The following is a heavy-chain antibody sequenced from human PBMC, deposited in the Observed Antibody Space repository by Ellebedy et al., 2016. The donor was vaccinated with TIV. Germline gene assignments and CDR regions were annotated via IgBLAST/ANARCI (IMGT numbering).Heavy chain of an antibody. Sequence: GGSLRLXXAASGFTFSSYWMSWVRQAPGKGLEWVANIKQDGSEKYYVDSVKGRFTISRDNAKNSLYLQVNSLRAEDTAVYYCARAGGGGYSYAHLPEYYFDYWGQGTLVTVSS. CDR1: GFTFSSYW. D-gene: IGHD5-18*01. J-gene: IGHJ4*02. V-gene: IGHV3-7*04. CDR3: ARAGGGGYSYAHLPEYYFDY. CDR2: IKQDGSEK.